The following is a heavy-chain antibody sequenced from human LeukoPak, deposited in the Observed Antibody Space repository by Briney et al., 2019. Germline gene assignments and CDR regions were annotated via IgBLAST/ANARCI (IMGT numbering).Heavy chain of an antibody. V-gene: IGHV1-46*01. J-gene: IGHJ4*02. CDR3: ARDQEGFDY. Sequence: ASVKVSCKASGYTFISNYIHWVRQAPGQGLGWMGMIYPRDGSTSYAQKFQGRVTVTRDTSTSTVHMELSGLRSEDTAVYYCARDQEGFDYWGQGTLVTVSS. CDR2: IYPRDGST. CDR1: GYTFISNY.